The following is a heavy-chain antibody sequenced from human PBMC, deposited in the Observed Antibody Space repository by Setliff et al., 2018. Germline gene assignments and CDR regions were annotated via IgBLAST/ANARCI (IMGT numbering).Heavy chain of an antibody. J-gene: IGHJ4*02. V-gene: IGHV1-18*01. D-gene: IGHD6-19*01. CDR2: IRPYSGNT. CDR3: VRSSAPQVVLAADFDF. Sequence: ASVKVSCKASGYSFLSYGITWVRQAPGQGLEWLGSIRPYSGNTNYPQWLQDRVTMTIDTSATTVYMELQSLRSDDTAVYYCVRSSAPQVVLAADFDFWGQGTPVTVSS. CDR1: GYSFLSYG.